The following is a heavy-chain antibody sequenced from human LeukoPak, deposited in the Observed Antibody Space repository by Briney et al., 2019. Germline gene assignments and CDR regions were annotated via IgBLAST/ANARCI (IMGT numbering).Heavy chain of an antibody. CDR2: IIPIFGTA. CDR1: GGTFSSYA. Sequence: SVKVSCKASGGTFSSYAISWVRQAPGQGLEWMGGIIPIFGTANYAQKFQGRVTITTDESTSTAYMELSSLRSEDTAVYYCARDLVDSSGSHLNWFDPWGQGTLVIVSS. CDR3: ARDLVDSSGSHLNWFDP. D-gene: IGHD3-22*01. V-gene: IGHV1-69*05. J-gene: IGHJ5*02.